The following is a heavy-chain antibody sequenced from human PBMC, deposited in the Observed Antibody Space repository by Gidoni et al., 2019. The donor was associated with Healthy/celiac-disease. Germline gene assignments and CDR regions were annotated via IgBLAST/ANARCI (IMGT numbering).Heavy chain of an antibody. Sequence: YISSSGSTIYYADSVKGRFTISRDNAKNSLYLQMNSLRAEDTAVYYCARLSLGYDYVWGSYHYWGQGTLVTVSS. J-gene: IGHJ4*02. CDR3: ARLSLGYDYVWGSYHY. V-gene: IGHV3-48*03. CDR2: ISSSGSTI. D-gene: IGHD3-16*01.